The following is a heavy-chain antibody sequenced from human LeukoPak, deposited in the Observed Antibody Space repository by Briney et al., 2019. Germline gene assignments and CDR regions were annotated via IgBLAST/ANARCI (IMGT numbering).Heavy chain of an antibody. CDR3: ARGPPYCGGDCYSSFDY. CDR2: INHSGST. CDR1: GGSFSGYY. D-gene: IGHD2-21*02. V-gene: IGHV4-34*01. J-gene: IGHJ4*02. Sequence: PSETLSLTCAVYGGSFSGYYWSWIRQPPGKGLEWIGEINHSGSTIYNPSLKSRVTISVDTSKNQFSLKLSSVTAADTAVYYCARGPPYCGGDCYSSFDYWGQGTLVTVSS.